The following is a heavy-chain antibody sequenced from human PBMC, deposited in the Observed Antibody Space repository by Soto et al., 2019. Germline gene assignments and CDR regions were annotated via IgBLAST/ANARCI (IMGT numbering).Heavy chain of an antibody. CDR3: ARHGKGGYSYGYWVFDI. V-gene: IGHV4-31*03. CDR1: GGSISSGGYY. J-gene: IGHJ3*02. CDR2: ISYSGST. Sequence: SETLSLTCTVSGGSISSGGYYWSWIRQHPGTGLEWIGHISYSGSTYYNTSLKSRVTIPVDTSRNQFSLIVNSVTAADTAVYYCARHGKGGYSYGYWVFDIWGQGTMVTVSS. D-gene: IGHD5-18*01.